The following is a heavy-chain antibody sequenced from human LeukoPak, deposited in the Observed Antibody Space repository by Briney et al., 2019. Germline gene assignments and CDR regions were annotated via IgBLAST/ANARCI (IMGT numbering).Heavy chain of an antibody. V-gene: IGHV4-34*01. CDR1: DGSFSGYY. CDR3: ARAVRGYDILTGYYITSPDY. CDR2: INHSGNT. J-gene: IGHJ4*02. Sequence: SETLSLTCAVYDGSFSGYYWSWIRQPPGKGLEWIGEINHSGNTNYNPSLKSRISISVDMSKNQFSLKVSSVTAADTAMYYCARAVRGYDILTGYYITSPDYWGQGTLVTVSS. D-gene: IGHD3-9*01.